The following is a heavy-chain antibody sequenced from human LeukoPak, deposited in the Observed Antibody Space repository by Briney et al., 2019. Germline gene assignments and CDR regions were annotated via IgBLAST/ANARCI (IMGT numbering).Heavy chain of an antibody. CDR1: GFTFSNYG. V-gene: IGHV3-30*02. J-gene: IGHJ6*02. D-gene: IGHD5-12*01. CDR3: AKDAQMATMDGASYGMDV. Sequence: PGGSLRLSCAASGFTFSNYGMHWVRQAPGKGLEWVAFIRYDGSNKYYADSVKGRFTISRDNSKNTLYLQMNSLRAEDTAVYYCAKDAQMATMDGASYGMDVWGQGTTVTVSS. CDR2: IRYDGSNK.